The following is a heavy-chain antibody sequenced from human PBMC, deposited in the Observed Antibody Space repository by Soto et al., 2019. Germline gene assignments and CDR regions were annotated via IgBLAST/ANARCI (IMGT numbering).Heavy chain of an antibody. V-gene: IGHV3-30-3*01. J-gene: IGHJ4*02. CDR2: VSSDGSNK. Sequence: QVQLVESGGGVVQPGRSLRLSCAASGFTFSTHAMHWVRQAQGKGLECVAIVSSDGSNKYYADSVKGRFTISRDNSKNTLYLQMSGLTPEDTAFYYCARDQTGITTAGGGRIDHWGQGTLVTVSS. D-gene: IGHD6-13*01. CDR3: ARDQTGITTAGGGRIDH. CDR1: GFTFSTHA.